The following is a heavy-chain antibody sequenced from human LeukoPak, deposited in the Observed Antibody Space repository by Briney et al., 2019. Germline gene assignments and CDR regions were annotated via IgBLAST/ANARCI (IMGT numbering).Heavy chain of an antibody. CDR1: GGTFSSYA. D-gene: IGHD3-3*01. CDR3: ARARGDSTYDFWSGYYRYYYMDV. Sequence: SVKVSCKASGGTFSSYAISWVRQAPGQGLEWMGGIIPIFGTANYAQKFQGRVTITADESTSTAYMELSSLRSEDTAVYYCARARGDSTYDFWSGYYRYYYMDVWGKGTTVTVSS. J-gene: IGHJ6*03. CDR2: IIPIFGTA. V-gene: IGHV1-69*01.